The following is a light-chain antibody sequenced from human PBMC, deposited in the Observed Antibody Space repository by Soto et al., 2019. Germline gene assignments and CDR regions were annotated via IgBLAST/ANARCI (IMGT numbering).Light chain of an antibody. CDR3: QQYNNWPPSNT. Sequence: EIVMTQSPATLSVSPGERATFSCRASQSVSTNLAWYQQKPGQAPRLLIYGASTRATGIPARFSGSGSGTEFTLTISSLQSEDFAVYYCQQYNNWPPSNTFGQGTKLEIK. CDR1: QSVSTN. CDR2: GAS. V-gene: IGKV3-15*01. J-gene: IGKJ2*01.